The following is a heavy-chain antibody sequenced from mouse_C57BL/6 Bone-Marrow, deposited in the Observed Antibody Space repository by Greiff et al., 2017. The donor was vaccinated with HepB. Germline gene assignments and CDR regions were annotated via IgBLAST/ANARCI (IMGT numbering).Heavy chain of an antibody. CDR1: GFTFSDYG. V-gene: IGHV5-15*01. CDR3: ARRDYGSSYWYFDV. D-gene: IGHD1-1*01. CDR2: ISNLAYSI. Sequence: EVKLMESGGGLVQPGGSLKLSCAASGFTFSDYGMAWVRQAPRKGPEWVALISNLAYSIYYADTVTGRFTISRENAKNTLYLEMSSLRSEDTAMYYCARRDYGSSYWYFDVWGTGTTVTVSS. J-gene: IGHJ1*03.